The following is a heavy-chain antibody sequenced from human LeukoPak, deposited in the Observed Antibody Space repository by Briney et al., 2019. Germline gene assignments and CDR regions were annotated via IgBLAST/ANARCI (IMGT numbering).Heavy chain of an antibody. J-gene: IGHJ4*02. D-gene: IGHD6-13*01. V-gene: IGHV3-21*01. CDR1: GFTFSSYS. CDR2: ISSSSSYI. CDR3: ARDTSAERGQQLAN. Sequence: PGGSLGLSCAASGFTFSSYSMNWVRQAPGKGLEWVSSISSSSSYIYYADSVKGRFTISRDNAKNSLYLQMNSLRVDDTAVYYCARDTSAERGQQLANWGQGTLVTVSS.